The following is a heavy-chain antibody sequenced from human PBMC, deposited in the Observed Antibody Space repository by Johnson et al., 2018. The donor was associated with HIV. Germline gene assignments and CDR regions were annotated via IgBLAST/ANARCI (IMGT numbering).Heavy chain of an antibody. CDR1: GFTFDDYG. CDR2: IKWNGGST. Sequence: VQLVESGGGLVQPGGSLRLSCAASGFTFDDYGMNWVRQVPGKGLEWVSGIKWNGGSTGYADSVKGRFTIYRDNAKNCLYLQMGSLRAEDTALYYCARVMSSGYFFDAFDIWGQGTMVTVSS. J-gene: IGHJ3*02. CDR3: ARVMSSGYFFDAFDI. D-gene: IGHD3-22*01. V-gene: IGHV3-20*04.